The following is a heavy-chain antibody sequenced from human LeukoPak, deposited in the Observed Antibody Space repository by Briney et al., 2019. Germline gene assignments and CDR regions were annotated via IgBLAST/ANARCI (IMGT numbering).Heavy chain of an antibody. CDR3: VRVTEWMVTINGAFYI. CDR2: ISAYNGNT. V-gene: IGHV1-18*01. J-gene: IGHJ3*02. Sequence: ASVTVSCKASGYTFTSYGISWVRQAPAQGIEWMGWISAYNGNTNYAQKLQGRDTMTTDTCTSTAYMELRSLRSDDPAVYYCVRVTEWMVTINGAFYIWGQGAMVNVSS. CDR1: GYTFTSYG. D-gene: IGHD5-24*01.